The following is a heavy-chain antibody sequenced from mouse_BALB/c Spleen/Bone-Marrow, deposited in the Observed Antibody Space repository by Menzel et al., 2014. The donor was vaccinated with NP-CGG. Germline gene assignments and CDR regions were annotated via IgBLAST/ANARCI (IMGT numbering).Heavy chain of an antibody. CDR1: GYSFTIYW. D-gene: IGHD1-1*01. CDR2: IYPGNSDT. CDR3: TRFGSTYDWYFDV. V-gene: IGHV1-5*01. Sequence: VQLQQSGTVLARPGASVKMSCEASGYSFTIYWMHWVKQRPGQGLEWIGAIYPGNSDTSYNQKFKGKAKLTAVTPASTAYMELSSLTNEDSAVYYWTRFGSTYDWYFDVWGAGTTVTVSS. J-gene: IGHJ1*01.